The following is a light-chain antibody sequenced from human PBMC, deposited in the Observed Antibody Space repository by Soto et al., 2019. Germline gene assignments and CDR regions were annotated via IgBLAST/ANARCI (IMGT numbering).Light chain of an antibody. CDR1: PSISNDY. V-gene: IGKV3-20*01. CDR3: QQYGSSPRYT. CDR2: GES. J-gene: IGKJ2*01. Sequence: EVVVPPSPSTLSLSPGERATLACRASPSISNDYLAWYQHRPGQAPRLLIYGESKRATGIPDRYSGSGSGTVFTLTISGLEPEDFAVYYCQQYGSSPRYTWGQGPKLEI.